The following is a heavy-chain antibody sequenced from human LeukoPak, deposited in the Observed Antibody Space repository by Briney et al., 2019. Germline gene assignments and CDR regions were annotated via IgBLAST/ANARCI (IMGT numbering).Heavy chain of an antibody. D-gene: IGHD6-13*01. CDR2: IRYDGSNK. CDR3: AKDWGIGYSSSWYQSFDY. Sequence: GGSLRLSCAASGFTFSSYGMHWVRQAPGKGLEWVAFIRYDGSNKYYADSVKGRFTISRDNSKNTLYLQMNSLRAEDTAVYYCAKDWGIGYSSSWYQSFDYWGQGTLVTVSS. V-gene: IGHV3-30*02. J-gene: IGHJ4*02. CDR1: GFTFSSYG.